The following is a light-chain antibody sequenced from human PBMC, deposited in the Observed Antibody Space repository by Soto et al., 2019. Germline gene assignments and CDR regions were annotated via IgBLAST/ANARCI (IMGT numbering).Light chain of an antibody. CDR1: QRISSN. Sequence: IVMTQSPATVSLCRLSRSTLSCMAIQRISSNLAWYQHKPGRAPRLLIYGASTRATGIPARFSGSGSGTEFTLTISSLQPDDFATYYCQHYNSYPEAFGQGTKVDIK. J-gene: IGKJ1*01. V-gene: IGKV3-15*01. CDR3: QHYNSYPEA. CDR2: GAS.